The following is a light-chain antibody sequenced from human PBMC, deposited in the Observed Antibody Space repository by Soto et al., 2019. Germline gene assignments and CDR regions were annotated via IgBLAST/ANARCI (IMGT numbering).Light chain of an antibody. V-gene: IGKV3-20*01. Sequence: EIVLTQSPGTLSLSPGERATLSCRASQSVSSSYLAWYQQKPGQAPTLLIDGASSRATGIPDRFSASGSGTDFTFPISRLEPEAFAVYYCQQYGSSPPPFGGGTKVEIK. CDR3: QQYGSSPPP. CDR1: QSVSSSY. CDR2: GAS. J-gene: IGKJ4*01.